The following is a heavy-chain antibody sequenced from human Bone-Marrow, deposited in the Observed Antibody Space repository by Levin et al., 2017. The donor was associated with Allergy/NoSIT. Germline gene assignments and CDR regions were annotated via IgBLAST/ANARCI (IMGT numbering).Heavy chain of an antibody. D-gene: IGHD3-10*01. CDR3: AKALDNYYGSGSYPPYY. CDR1: GYSFTKDW. CDR2: IYPGDSNT. Sequence: EASVEVSCQSSGYSFTKDWIAWVRLMPGTGLEWIGIIYPGDSNTRYSPSFQGQVTISADKSISTVYLQWSSLKASDTAIYYCAKALDNYYGSGSYPPYYWGQGTLVTVSS. J-gene: IGHJ4*02. V-gene: IGHV5-51*01.